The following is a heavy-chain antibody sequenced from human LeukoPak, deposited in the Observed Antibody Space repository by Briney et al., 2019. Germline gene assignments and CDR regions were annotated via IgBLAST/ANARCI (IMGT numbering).Heavy chain of an antibody. CDR1: GGSFSGYY. Sequence: SETLSLTCAVYGGSFSGYYWSWIRQPPGKGLEWIGEINHSGSTNYNPSLKSRVTISVDTSKNQFSLKLSSVTAADTAVYYCAIGPYCSSTSCYTNWFDPWGQGTLVTVSS. CDR2: INHSGST. V-gene: IGHV4-34*01. CDR3: AIGPYCSSTSCYTNWFDP. D-gene: IGHD2-2*02. J-gene: IGHJ5*02.